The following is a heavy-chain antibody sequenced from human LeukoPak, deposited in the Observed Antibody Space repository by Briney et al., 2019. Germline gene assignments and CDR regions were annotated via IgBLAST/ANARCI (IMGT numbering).Heavy chain of an antibody. CDR2: IYYSGST. D-gene: IGHD3-10*01. J-gene: IGHJ6*02. V-gene: IGHV4-39*07. CDR3: ARGDSSGSYYKSPPYYYYGMDV. CDR1: GGSISSSSYY. Sequence: PSETLSLTCTVSGGSISSSSYYWGWIRQPPGKGLEWIGSIYYSGSTYYNPSFKSRVTISVDTSKNQFSLKLSSVTAADTAVYYCARGDSSGSYYKSPPYYYYGMDVWGQGTTVTVSS.